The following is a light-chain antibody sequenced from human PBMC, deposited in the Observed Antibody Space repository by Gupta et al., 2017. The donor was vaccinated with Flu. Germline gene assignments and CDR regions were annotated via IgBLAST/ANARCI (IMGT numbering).Light chain of an antibody. J-gene: IGLJ3*02. CDR2: NTI. CDR3: MVFYGGAGV. Sequence: TTGAVTTGWYPYWLQQKPGQAPRTQIFNTINTRSRPPAPFSGSLLGGKATLTLSDVQPEDEADYYCMVFYGGAGVFGGGTKLTVL. CDR1: TGAVTTGWY. V-gene: IGLV7-43*01.